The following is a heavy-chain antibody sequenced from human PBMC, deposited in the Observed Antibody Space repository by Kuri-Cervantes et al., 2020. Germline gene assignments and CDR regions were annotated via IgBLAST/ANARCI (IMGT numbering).Heavy chain of an antibody. Sequence: SETLSLTCTVSGGSISSGDYYWSWIRQPPGKGLEWIGYIYYSGSTNYNPSLKSRVTISVDTSKNQFSLKLSSVTAADTAVYYCARGRLYYYGSGTLDYWGQGTLVTVSS. V-gene: IGHV4-61*08. CDR1: GGSISSGDYY. CDR2: IYYSGST. D-gene: IGHD3-10*01. J-gene: IGHJ4*02. CDR3: ARGRLYYYGSGTLDY.